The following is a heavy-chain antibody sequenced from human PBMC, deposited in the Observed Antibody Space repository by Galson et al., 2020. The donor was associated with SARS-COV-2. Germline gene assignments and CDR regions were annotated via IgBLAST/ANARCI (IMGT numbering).Heavy chain of an antibody. V-gene: IGHV4-59*01. CDR2: IFYSGNT. Sequence: ETSETLSLTCTVSGDSISSYYWSWIRQPPGKGLEWIGYIFYSGNTTYNPSLKSRVTISVDTSKNQFSLKLSSVTAADTAVYYCARTRRETGGSGWLTTHCDYWGQGTLVTVSS. CDR1: GDSISSYY. D-gene: IGHD6-19*01. J-gene: IGHJ4*02. CDR3: ARTRRETGGSGWLTTHCDY.